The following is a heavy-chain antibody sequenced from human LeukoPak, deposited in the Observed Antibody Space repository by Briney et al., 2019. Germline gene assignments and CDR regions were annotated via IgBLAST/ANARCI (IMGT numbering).Heavy chain of an antibody. Sequence: SETLSLSCTVSGDSISTYYWSWIRQPPGKGLEWIGYLYYTGSTNYNPSLKSRVTISVDRSKKQFSLKVSSVTAADTAVYYCAGGPTSSFDYWGQGTLVTVSS. CDR3: AGGPTSSFDY. J-gene: IGHJ4*02. CDR1: GDSISTYY. D-gene: IGHD2-2*01. CDR2: LYYTGST. V-gene: IGHV4-59*08.